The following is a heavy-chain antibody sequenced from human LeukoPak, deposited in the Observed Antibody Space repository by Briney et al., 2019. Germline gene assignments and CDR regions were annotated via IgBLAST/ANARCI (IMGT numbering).Heavy chain of an antibody. J-gene: IGHJ4*02. Sequence: GESLKISCLGSGYSFPNYWIAWVRQMPGKGREWMGIIYPGDSDTRYSPSFQGQVTISVDKSISTAYLQWSSLKASDTAMYYCGRKISGSYYGLDYWGQGTLVTVSS. CDR3: GRKISGSYYGLDY. CDR2: IYPGDSDT. D-gene: IGHD1-26*01. V-gene: IGHV5-51*01. CDR1: GYSFPNYW.